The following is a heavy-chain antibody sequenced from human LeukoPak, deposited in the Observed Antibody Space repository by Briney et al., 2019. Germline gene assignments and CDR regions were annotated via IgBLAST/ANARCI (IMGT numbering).Heavy chain of an antibody. J-gene: IGHJ4*02. V-gene: IGHV3-53*01. CDR3: AKGDSSSYSPIDY. CDR1: GFTVSSNY. CDR2: IYSGGST. D-gene: IGHD3-22*01. Sequence: GGSLRLSCAASGFTVSSNYMSWVRQAPGKGLEWVSVIYSGGSTYYADSVKGRFTISRDNSKNTLSLQMNSLRVEDTAVYYCAKGDSSSYSPIDYWGQGTLVTVSS.